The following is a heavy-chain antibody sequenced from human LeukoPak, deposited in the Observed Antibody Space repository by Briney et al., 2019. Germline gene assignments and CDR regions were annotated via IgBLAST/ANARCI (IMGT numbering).Heavy chain of an antibody. D-gene: IGHD4-17*01. V-gene: IGHV1-2*06. J-gene: IGHJ4*02. CDR1: GYTFTAYY. Sequence: ASVKVSCKASGYTFTAYYVQWMRQAPGQGLEWMGRINPNSGSANYAQKFQDRVTVTRDTSISTVYMELKWLISDDTAVYYCARAGLNGDYVSDSWGQGTLVTVSS. CDR2: INPNSGSA. CDR3: ARAGLNGDYVSDS.